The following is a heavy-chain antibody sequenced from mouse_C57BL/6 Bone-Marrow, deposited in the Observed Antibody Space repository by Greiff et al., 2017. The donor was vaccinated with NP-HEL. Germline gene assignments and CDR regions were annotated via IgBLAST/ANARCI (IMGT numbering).Heavy chain of an antibody. CDR1: GYSFTGYY. V-gene: IGHV1-42*01. J-gene: IGHJ2*01. CDR3: ARGEGAYYFDY. Sequence: VQLQQSGPELVKPGASVKISCKASGYSFTGYYMNWVKQSPEKSLEWIGELNPSTGGTTYNQKFKAKATLTVDKSPSTAYMQLKSLTSEDSAVYYCARGEGAYYFDYWGQGTTLTVSS. CDR2: LNPSTGGT.